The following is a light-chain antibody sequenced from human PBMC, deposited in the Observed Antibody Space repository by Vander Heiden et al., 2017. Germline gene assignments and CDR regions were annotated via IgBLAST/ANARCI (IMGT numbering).Light chain of an antibody. Sequence: DIQMTQSPSSLSASVGDRVTITCRASQSISSYLNWYQQKPGKAPKLLIYAASSLQSEVPSRFSGSGSGTDFTLTISSLQPEDFATYYCQQSDSTPWTFGPGTKVEIK. V-gene: IGKV1-39*01. J-gene: IGKJ1*01. CDR1: QSISSY. CDR3: QQSDSTPWT. CDR2: AAS.